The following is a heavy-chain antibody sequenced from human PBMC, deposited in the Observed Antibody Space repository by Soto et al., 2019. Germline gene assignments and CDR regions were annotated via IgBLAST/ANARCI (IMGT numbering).Heavy chain of an antibody. D-gene: IGHD3-10*01. Sequence: ASVKVSCKASGYTFNAYGISWVRQAPGQGLEWMGWISAYDGGTKYAQNLQDRVTMTTDASTNTAHMELRSLRPDDTALYFCARIGGYQLLADFDYWGQGTPVTVSS. V-gene: IGHV1-18*01. CDR1: GYTFNAYG. CDR3: ARIGGYQLLADFDY. CDR2: ISAYDGGT. J-gene: IGHJ4*02.